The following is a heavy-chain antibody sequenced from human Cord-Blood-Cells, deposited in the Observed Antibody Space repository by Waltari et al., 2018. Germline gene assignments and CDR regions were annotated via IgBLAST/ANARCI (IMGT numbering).Heavy chain of an antibody. Sequence: QVQLVQSGAEVKKPGASVKVSCKVSGYTLTELSLHWVRQAPGKGLEWMGGFDPEDGETIYAQKFQGRVTMTEDTSTDTAYMELSSLRSEVTAVYYCATGVSYSSGRHFDYWGQGTLVTVSS. CDR3: ATGVSYSSGRHFDY. CDR1: GYTLTELS. D-gene: IGHD6-19*01. V-gene: IGHV1-24*01. J-gene: IGHJ4*02. CDR2: FDPEDGET.